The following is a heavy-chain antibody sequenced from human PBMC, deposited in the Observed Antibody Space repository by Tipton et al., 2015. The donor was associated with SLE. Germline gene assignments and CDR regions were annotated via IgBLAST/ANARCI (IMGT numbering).Heavy chain of an antibody. J-gene: IGHJ4*02. Sequence: SLRLSCAGSGFTFSTYSMSWVRQAPGKGLEWVSYISSASNVIYYADSVKGRFSVSRDNGRSSLYLQMNSLRAEHTAVYFCASGFCSGATCYKYCFDYWGQGTLVTVSS. V-gene: IGHV3-48*01. D-gene: IGHD2-2*02. CDR3: ASGFCSGATCYKYCFDY. CDR2: ISSASNVI. CDR1: GFTFSTYS.